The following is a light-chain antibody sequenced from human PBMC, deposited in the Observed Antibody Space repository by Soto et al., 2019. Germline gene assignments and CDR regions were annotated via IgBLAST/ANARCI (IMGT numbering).Light chain of an antibody. Sequence: QSALTQPPSASGSPGQSVPISFTGTSSDVGGYNYVSWYQQHPGKAPKLMIYEVSKRPSGVPDRFSGSKSGNTASLTVSGLQAEDEADYYCSSYAGSNNLGVFGTGTKVTVL. CDR2: EVS. CDR3: SSYAGSNNLGV. CDR1: SSDVGGYNY. J-gene: IGLJ1*01. V-gene: IGLV2-8*01.